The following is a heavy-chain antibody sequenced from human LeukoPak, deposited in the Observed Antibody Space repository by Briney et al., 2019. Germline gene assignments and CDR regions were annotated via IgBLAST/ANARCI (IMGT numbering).Heavy chain of an antibody. D-gene: IGHD2-21*02. CDR3: ARDDLTERYSDL. Sequence: SETLSLTCTVSGGSISSYYWSWIRQPAGKGLEWIGRIYTSGRTNYNPSLKSRVTMSVERSKNQFSLKLTSVTAADTAVYYCARDDLTERYSDLWGRGTLVTVSS. CDR2: IYTSGRT. CDR1: GGSISSYY. V-gene: IGHV4-4*07. J-gene: IGHJ2*01.